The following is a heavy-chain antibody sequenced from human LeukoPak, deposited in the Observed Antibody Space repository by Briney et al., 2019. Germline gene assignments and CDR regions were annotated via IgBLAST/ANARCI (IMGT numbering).Heavy chain of an antibody. CDR1: GFTFSSYS. D-gene: IGHD3-9*01. CDR2: ISSSSSYI. CDR3: ARDQYYGILTGYSGLDY. Sequence: GGSLRLSCAASGFTFSSYSMNWVRQAPGKGLEWVSSISSSSSYIYYADSVKGRFTISRDNAKNSLYLQMNSLRAEDTAVYYCARDQYYGILTGYSGLDYWGQGTLVTVSS. J-gene: IGHJ4*02. V-gene: IGHV3-21*01.